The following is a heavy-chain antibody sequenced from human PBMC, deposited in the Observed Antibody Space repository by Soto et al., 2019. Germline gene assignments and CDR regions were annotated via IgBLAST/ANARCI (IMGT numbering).Heavy chain of an antibody. J-gene: IGHJ5*02. CDR2: ISGSGGST. CDR1: GFTFSSYA. D-gene: IGHD3-3*01. V-gene: IGHV3-23*01. CDR3: AKDRVCWSGSLGCWFDP. Sequence: EVQLLESGGGLVQPGGSLRLSCAASGFTFSSYAMSWVRQAPGKGLEWVSAISGSGGSTYYADSVKGRFTISRDNSKNTLYLQMSSLRAEDTAVYYCAKDRVCWSGSLGCWFDPWGQGTLVTVSS.